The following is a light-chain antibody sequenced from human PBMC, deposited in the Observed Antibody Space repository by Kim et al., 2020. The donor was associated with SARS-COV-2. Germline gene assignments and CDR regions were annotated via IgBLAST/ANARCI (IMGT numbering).Light chain of an antibody. CDR1: QSVTSKH. CDR3: QQYDSSPQLT. CDR2: GAS. V-gene: IGKV3-20*01. Sequence: PGERGTLSCRASQSVTSKHLAWYQQKPGQAPRLLIYGASSRATGIPDRFSGSGSGTDFTLTISRLEPEDFAVYYCQQYDSSPQLTFGGGTKVDIK. J-gene: IGKJ4*01.